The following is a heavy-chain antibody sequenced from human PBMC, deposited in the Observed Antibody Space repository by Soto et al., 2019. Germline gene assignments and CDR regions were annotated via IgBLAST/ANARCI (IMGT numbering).Heavy chain of an antibody. J-gene: IGHJ3*01. D-gene: IGHD1-1*01. Sequence: EAQLLESGGGLVQPGGSLRLSCVASGFTFSSYAMSWVRQAPGKGLEWVSTITGSGDATYYTDSVTGLFTISRDNSNNTLYLKMNSLSADEMAVYYFVNDHLERRDAYDVWGQGTRVTVS. V-gene: IGHV3-23*01. CDR2: ITGSGDAT. CDR3: VNDHLERRDAYDV. CDR1: GFTFSSYA.